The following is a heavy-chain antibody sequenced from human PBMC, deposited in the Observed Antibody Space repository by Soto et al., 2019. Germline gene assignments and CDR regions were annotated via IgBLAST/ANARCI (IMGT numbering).Heavy chain of an antibody. V-gene: IGHV1-69*13. Sequence: ASVKVSCKASGGTFSSYAISWVRQAPGQGLEWMGGIIPIFGTANYAQKFQGRVTITADESTSTAYMELSSLRSEDTAVYYCARDRRKSGYSSGWFVFDYWGQGTLVTVSS. J-gene: IGHJ4*02. D-gene: IGHD6-19*01. CDR3: ARDRRKSGYSSGWFVFDY. CDR2: IIPIFGTA. CDR1: GGTFSSYA.